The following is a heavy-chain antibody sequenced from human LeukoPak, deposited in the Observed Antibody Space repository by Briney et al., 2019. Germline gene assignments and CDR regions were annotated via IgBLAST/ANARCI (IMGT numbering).Heavy chain of an antibody. Sequence: SETLSLTCSVSGGSISSYYWSWIRQPPGKGLEWIGYINYSGTTNYNPSLKSRVTISVDTSKNQFSLRLNSVTAADTAVYFCARFGSDSFGYKYYFDSWGRGILVTVSS. CDR2: INYSGTT. J-gene: IGHJ4*02. D-gene: IGHD3-22*01. CDR1: GGSISSYY. V-gene: IGHV4-59*08. CDR3: ARFGSDSFGYKYYFDS.